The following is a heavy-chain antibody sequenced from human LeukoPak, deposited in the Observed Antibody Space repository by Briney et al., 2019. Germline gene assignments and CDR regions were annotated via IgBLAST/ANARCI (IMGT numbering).Heavy chain of an antibody. Sequence: SETLSLTCTVSGGSISSYYWSWIRQPPGKGLEWIGYIYYSGSTNYNPSLKSRVTISVDTSKNQFSLKLSSATAADTAVYYCARHLYTGTYYYYGMDVWGQGTTVTVSS. J-gene: IGHJ6*02. D-gene: IGHD1-7*01. CDR1: GGSISSYY. V-gene: IGHV4-59*08. CDR3: ARHLYTGTYYYYGMDV. CDR2: IYYSGST.